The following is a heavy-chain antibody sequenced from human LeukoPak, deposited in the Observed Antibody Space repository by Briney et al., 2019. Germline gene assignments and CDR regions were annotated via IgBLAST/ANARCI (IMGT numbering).Heavy chain of an antibody. D-gene: IGHD3-10*01. Sequence: SETLSLTCTVSGGSISSHYWSWIRQPPGKGLEWIGYIYSSGSTKYNPSLESRVTISVDTSKNRFSLKVSSVTAADTAVYYCARSLYGHYFDYWGQGTLVTVSS. CDR3: ARSLYGHYFDY. CDR2: IYSSGST. J-gene: IGHJ4*02. V-gene: IGHV4-59*11. CDR1: GGSISSHY.